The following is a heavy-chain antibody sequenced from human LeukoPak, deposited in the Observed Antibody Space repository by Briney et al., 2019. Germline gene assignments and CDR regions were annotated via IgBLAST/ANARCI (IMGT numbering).Heavy chain of an antibody. D-gene: IGHD3-22*01. CDR3: ARDLLYYDTSAYYPPGAFDI. CDR2: IYYSGST. J-gene: IGHJ3*02. V-gene: IGHV4-31*03. CDR1: GGSISSGDYY. Sequence: LQTLSLTCTVSGGSISSGDYYWNWIRQHPGKGLEWIGYIYYSGSTYYNPSLKSRVTISVDTSKNQFSLKLSSVTAADTAVYYCARDLLYYDTSAYYPPGAFDIWGQGKMGTVSS.